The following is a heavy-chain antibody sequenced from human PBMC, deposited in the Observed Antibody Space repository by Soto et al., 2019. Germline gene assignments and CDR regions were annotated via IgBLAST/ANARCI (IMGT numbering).Heavy chain of an antibody. CDR3: ARYIPGVRYYGMDV. V-gene: IGHV3-23*01. J-gene: IGHJ6*02. CDR1: GFTFRSYA. Sequence: GGSLRLSCAASGFTFRSYAMSWVRQAPGKGLEWVSAISGSGGSTYYADSVKGRFTISRDNSKNTLYLQMNSLRAEDTAVYYCARYIPGVRYYGMDVWGQGTTVTVSS. CDR2: ISGSGGST. D-gene: IGHD2-2*01.